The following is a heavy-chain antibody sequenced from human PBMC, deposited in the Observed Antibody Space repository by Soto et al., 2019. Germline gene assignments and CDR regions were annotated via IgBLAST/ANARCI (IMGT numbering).Heavy chain of an antibody. CDR2: IRSKAYGGTT. CDR3: TRGNNCSGGSCYFSYYYGMDV. D-gene: IGHD2-15*01. V-gene: IGHV3-49*04. Sequence: PGGSLRLSWTASGFTFGDYAMSWVRQAPGKGLEWVGFIRSKAYGGTTEYAASVKGRFTISRDDSKSIAYLQMNSLKTEDTAVYYCTRGNNCSGGSCYFSYYYGMDVWGQGTTVTVSS. CDR1: GFTFGDYA. J-gene: IGHJ6*02.